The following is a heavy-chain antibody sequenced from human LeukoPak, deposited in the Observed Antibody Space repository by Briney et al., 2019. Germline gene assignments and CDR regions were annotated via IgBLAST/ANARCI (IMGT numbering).Heavy chain of an antibody. CDR2: IGGSGDFT. Sequence: GGSLRLSCAASGFTFSTYAMSWVRQAPGKGLEWVSAIGGSGDFTYYAEYVRGRFTISRDNSEKTLYLQMNSLRAEDTAVYYCAKADRGWGVITKDWGQRTLVTVSS. V-gene: IGHV3-23*01. D-gene: IGHD3-10*01. CDR1: GFTFSTYA. CDR3: AKADRGWGVITKD. J-gene: IGHJ4*02.